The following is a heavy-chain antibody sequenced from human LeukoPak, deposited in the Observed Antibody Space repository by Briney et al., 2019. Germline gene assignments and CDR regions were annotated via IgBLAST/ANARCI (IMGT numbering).Heavy chain of an antibody. V-gene: IGHV3-21*01. CDR1: GFTFSNYW. J-gene: IGHJ4*02. CDR3: ARDYYGDYDYYFDN. CDR2: ISSVSSYI. Sequence: GGSLRLSCAASGFTFSNYWMNWVRQAPGKGLEWVSSISSVSSYIYYADSVKGRFTISRDNAKNSLYLQMNSLRAEDTAVYYCARDYYGDYDYYFDNWGQGTLVTVSS. D-gene: IGHD4-17*01.